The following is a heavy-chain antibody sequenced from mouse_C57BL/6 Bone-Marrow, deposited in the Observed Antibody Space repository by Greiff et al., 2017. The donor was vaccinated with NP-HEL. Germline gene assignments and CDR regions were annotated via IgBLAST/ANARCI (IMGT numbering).Heavy chain of an antibody. V-gene: IGHV1-59*01. Sequence: QVQLQQPGAELVRPGTSVKLSCKASGYTFTSYWMHWVKQRPGQGLEWIGVIDPSDSYTNYNQKFKGKATLTVDTSSSTAYMQLSSLTSEDSAVYYCVRSHDGYYVGYFDVWGTGTTVTVSS. CDR3: VRSHDGYYVGYFDV. D-gene: IGHD2-3*01. CDR1: GYTFTSYW. CDR2: IDPSDSYT. J-gene: IGHJ1*03.